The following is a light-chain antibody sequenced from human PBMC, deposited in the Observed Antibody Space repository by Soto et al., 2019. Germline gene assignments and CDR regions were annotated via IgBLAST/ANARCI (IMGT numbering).Light chain of an antibody. Sequence: QSVLTQPPSVSGAPGQRVTISCTGSSSNIGAHYDVHWYQQLPGTAPKLLIYSNLNRPSGVPDRFSGSKSGTSASLAITGLQAEDEADYYSQAYDNSLSVYVFGTGTKGTVL. V-gene: IGLV1-40*01. CDR1: SSNIGAHYD. CDR2: SNL. J-gene: IGLJ1*01. CDR3: QAYDNSLSVYV.